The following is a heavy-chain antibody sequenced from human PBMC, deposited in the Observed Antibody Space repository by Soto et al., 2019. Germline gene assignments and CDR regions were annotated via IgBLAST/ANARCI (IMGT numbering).Heavy chain of an antibody. CDR1: GFIFNEYG. Sequence: ESGGGVVQPGRSLRLSCAASGFIFNEYGMHWVRQAPGKGLEWVAVLWYDGSNKYYADSVKGRFTFSRDNSKNTMSLQMNSLRVEDTAIYYCARWGCSGSNCNLNQRSFDLWGQGTLVTVSS. CDR3: ARWGCSGSNCNLNQRSFDL. D-gene: IGHD2-15*01. J-gene: IGHJ4*02. V-gene: IGHV3-33*01. CDR2: LWYDGSNK.